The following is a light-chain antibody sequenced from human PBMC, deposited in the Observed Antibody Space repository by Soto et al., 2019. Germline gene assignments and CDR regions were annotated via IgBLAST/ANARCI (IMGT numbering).Light chain of an antibody. J-gene: IGKJ1*01. Sequence: ESVLTQYPGKLSWSGGERATLSCRASQSVSSNYLAWYQQKPGQAPRLLIYGASTRATGIPDRFSGSGSGTDFTLTISRLEPEDSAVYYCQQYGSSPTWTFGQGTKVDI. V-gene: IGKV3-20*01. CDR1: QSVSSNY. CDR2: GAS. CDR3: QQYGSSPTWT.